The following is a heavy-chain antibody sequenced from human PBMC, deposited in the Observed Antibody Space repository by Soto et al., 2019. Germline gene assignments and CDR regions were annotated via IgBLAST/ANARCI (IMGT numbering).Heavy chain of an antibody. CDR3: ARGSDFDP. D-gene: IGHD1-26*01. J-gene: IGHJ5*02. Sequence: QVQLVQSGAEVKKPGSSVKVSCKASGGTFSSYTISWVRQAPGQGLEWMGRIIPILGIANYAQKFQGRVTITADKATSIANLELSGGRSDATAVYYCARGSDFDPWGQGTLVTVSA. V-gene: IGHV1-69*02. CDR2: IIPILGIA. CDR1: GGTFSSYT.